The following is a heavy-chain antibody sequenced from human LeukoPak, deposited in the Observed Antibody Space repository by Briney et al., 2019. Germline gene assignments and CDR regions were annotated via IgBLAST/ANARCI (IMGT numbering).Heavy chain of an antibody. J-gene: IGHJ4*02. CDR3: ATEGYYDSSGYYTDY. D-gene: IGHD3-22*01. CDR2: FDPEKGET. CDR1: GYTLTELS. V-gene: IGHV1-24*01. Sequence: GSVKVSCKVSGYTLTELSMHWVRQAPGKGFEWMGRFDPEKGETIYAQKFQGRVTMTEDTSTDTAYMELSSLRSEDTAVYYCATEGYYDSSGYYTDYWGQGTLVTVSS.